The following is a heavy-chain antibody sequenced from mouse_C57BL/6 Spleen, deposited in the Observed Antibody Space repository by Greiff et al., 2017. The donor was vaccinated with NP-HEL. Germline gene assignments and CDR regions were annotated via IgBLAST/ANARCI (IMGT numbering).Heavy chain of an antibody. Sequence: VQLQQPGAELVMPGASVKLSCKASGYTFTSYWMHWVKQRPGQGLEWIGEIDPSDSYTNYNQKFKGKSTLTVDKSSSTAYMQLSSLTSEDSAVYYCARYGYGSSYGYFDYWGQGTTLTVSS. J-gene: IGHJ2*01. V-gene: IGHV1-69*01. CDR1: GYTFTSYW. D-gene: IGHD1-1*01. CDR2: IDPSDSYT. CDR3: ARYGYGSSYGYFDY.